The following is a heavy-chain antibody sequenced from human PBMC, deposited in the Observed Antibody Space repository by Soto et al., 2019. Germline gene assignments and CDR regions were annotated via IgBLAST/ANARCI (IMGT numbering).Heavy chain of an antibody. CDR1: GFTVSSND. D-gene: IGHD2-15*01. V-gene: IGHV3-66*01. Sequence: EVQLVESGGDLVQPGGSLRLSCAPSGFTVSSNDMSWVRQAPGKGLEWVSVIYTGGGTYYADSVKGRFTISRYNSKNTLYLQMNSLRDEDTAVYYCVRSFFCSGGSCYSISSHWGQGTLVTVSS. J-gene: IGHJ4*02. CDR3: VRSFFCSGGSCYSISSH. CDR2: IYTGGGT.